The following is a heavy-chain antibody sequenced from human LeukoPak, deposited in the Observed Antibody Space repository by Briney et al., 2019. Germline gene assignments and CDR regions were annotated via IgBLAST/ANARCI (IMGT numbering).Heavy chain of an antibody. CDR1: GFTFSIYA. CDR3: AKGYSYGYDAFDI. D-gene: IGHD5-18*01. Sequence: PGGSLRLSCAASGFTFSIYAMSWVRQAPGKGLEWVSAISGSGGSTYYADSVKGRFTISRDNSKNTLYLQMNSLRAEDTAVYYCAKGYSYGYDAFDIWGQGTMVTVSS. CDR2: ISGSGGST. J-gene: IGHJ3*02. V-gene: IGHV3-23*01.